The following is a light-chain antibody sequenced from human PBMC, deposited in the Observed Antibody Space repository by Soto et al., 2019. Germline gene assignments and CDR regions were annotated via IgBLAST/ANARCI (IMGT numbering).Light chain of an antibody. CDR3: SSYTNSSLVV. J-gene: IGLJ2*01. CDR1: SSDVGAYNF. CDR2: EVS. Sequence: QSALTQPASVSGSPGQSITISCTGTSSDVGAYNFVSWYQQHPGKAPKLMIYEVSSRPSGVSPRFSGSKSGNTASLTISGLQAEDEADYHCSSYTNSSLVVFGGGTKVTVL. V-gene: IGLV2-14*01.